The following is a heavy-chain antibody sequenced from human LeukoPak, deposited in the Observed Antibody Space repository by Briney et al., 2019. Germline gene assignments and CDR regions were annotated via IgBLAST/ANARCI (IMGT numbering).Heavy chain of an antibody. J-gene: IGHJ4*02. CDR1: GFTVSNSF. CDR2: IYGAGST. D-gene: IGHD4-17*01. Sequence: GSLRLSCAASGFTVSNSFMTWVRQAPGKGLEWVSVIYGAGSTYYADSVKGRFTISRDNSQNMLYLQMSSLSAEDTAVYYYARGTSSHYGNWGQGSLVTVSS. CDR3: ARGTSSHYGN. V-gene: IGHV3-53*01.